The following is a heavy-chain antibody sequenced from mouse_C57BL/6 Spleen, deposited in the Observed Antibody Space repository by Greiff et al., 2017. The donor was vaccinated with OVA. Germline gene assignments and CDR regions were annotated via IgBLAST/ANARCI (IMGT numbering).Heavy chain of an antibody. J-gene: IGHJ1*03. CDR2: IYPRSGNT. CDR1: GYTFTSYG. V-gene: IGHV1-81*01. CDR3: ARGGLTGNWYFDV. Sequence: QVQLQQPGAELARPGASVKLSCKASGYTFTSYGISWVKQRTGQGLEWIGEIYPRSGNTYYNEKFKGKATLTADKSSSTAYMELRSLTSEDSAVYFCARGGLTGNWYFDVWGTGTTVTVSS. D-gene: IGHD4-1*01.